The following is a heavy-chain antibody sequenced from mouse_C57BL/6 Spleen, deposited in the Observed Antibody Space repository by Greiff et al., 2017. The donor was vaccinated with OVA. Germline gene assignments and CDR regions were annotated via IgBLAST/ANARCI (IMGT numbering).Heavy chain of an antibody. CDR3: ARDEGPLAMDY. D-gene: IGHD3-3*01. V-gene: IGHV5-16*01. Sequence: EVMLVESEGGLVQPGSSLKLSCTASGFTFSDYYMAWVRQVPEKGLEWVANINYDGSSTYYLDSLKSRFIISRDNAKNMLYLQMSSLKSEDTATYYCARDEGPLAMDYWGQGTSVTVSS. CDR2: INYDGSST. J-gene: IGHJ4*01. CDR1: GFTFSDYY.